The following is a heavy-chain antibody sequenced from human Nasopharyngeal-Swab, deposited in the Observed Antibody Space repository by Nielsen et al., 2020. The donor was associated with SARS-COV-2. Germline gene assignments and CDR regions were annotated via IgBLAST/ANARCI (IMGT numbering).Heavy chain of an antibody. CDR1: GFTFSSYA. D-gene: IGHD3-22*01. V-gene: IGHV3-23*01. CDR2: ISGSGGST. Sequence: GGSPRLSCAASGFTFSSYAMSWVRQAPGKGLEWVSAISGSGGSTYYADSVKGRFTISRDNSKNTLYLQMNSLRAEDTAVYYCAKDDDSSGYHFDYWGQGTLVTVSS. J-gene: IGHJ4*02. CDR3: AKDDDSSGYHFDY.